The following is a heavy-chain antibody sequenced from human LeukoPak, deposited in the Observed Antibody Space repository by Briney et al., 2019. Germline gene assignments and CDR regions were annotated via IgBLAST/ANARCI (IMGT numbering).Heavy chain of an antibody. V-gene: IGHV3-43*02. CDR2: ISGDGGST. CDR3: AKDIRDYYYMDV. CDR1: GFTFDDYA. Sequence: PGGSLRLSCAASGFTFDDYAMHWVRQAPGKGLEWVSLISGDGGSTYYADSVKGRFTISRDNSKNSLYLQMNSLRTEDTAFYYCAKDIRDYYYMDVWGKGTTVTVSS. J-gene: IGHJ6*03.